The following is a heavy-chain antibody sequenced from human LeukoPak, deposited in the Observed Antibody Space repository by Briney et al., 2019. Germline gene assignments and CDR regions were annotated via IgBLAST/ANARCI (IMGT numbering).Heavy chain of an antibody. D-gene: IGHD5-18*01. J-gene: IGHJ5*02. CDR3: TRAVCSYGRRSWFDP. CDR1: GFTFGDYA. V-gene: IGHV3-49*04. CDR2: IRSKAYGGTT. Sequence: PGGSLRLSRTASGFTFGDYAMSWVRQAPGKGLEWVGFIRSKAYGGTTEYAASVKGRFTISRDDSKSIAYLQMNSLKTEDTAVYYCTRAVCSYGRRSWFDPWGQGTLVTVSS.